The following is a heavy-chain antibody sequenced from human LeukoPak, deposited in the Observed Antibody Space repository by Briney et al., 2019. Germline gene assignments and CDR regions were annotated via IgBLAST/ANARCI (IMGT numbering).Heavy chain of an antibody. V-gene: IGHV1-46*01. CDR2: INPDGGNT. Sequence: ASVKVSCKASGYTFTNSYIHWVRQAPGQVLEWMGLINPDGGNTNYAQNFQGRVTLTRDTSTSTVYMELSSLRSEDTAIYYCARIRDGYNDAYDIWGQGTVVTVSS. CDR1: GYTFTNSY. D-gene: IGHD5-24*01. CDR3: ARIRDGYNDAYDI. J-gene: IGHJ3*02.